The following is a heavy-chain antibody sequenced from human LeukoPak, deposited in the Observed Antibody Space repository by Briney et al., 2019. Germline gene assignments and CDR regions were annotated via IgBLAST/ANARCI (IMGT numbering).Heavy chain of an antibody. CDR1: GFTVSSNY. V-gene: IGHV3-53*01. J-gene: IGHJ4*02. Sequence: GGSLRLSCAASGFTVSSNYMSWVRPAPGKGVEWVSVIYSGGSKYYADSVKGRFTISRDNSKNTLYLQMNSLRAEDTGVYYCARDASGSGSYYNFDYWAREPWSPSPQ. D-gene: IGHD3-10*01. CDR2: IYSGGSK. CDR3: ARDASGSGSYYNFDY.